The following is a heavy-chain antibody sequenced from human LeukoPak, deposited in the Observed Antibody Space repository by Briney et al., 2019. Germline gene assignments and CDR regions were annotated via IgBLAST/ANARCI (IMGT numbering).Heavy chain of an antibody. V-gene: IGHV3-23*01. CDR1: GFTFSSHA. CDR2: IGGSGGST. J-gene: IGHJ4*02. CDR3: ARDPGVVAFHYFDY. Sequence: PGGSLRLSCAASGFTFSSHAMGWVRQAPGEGLKWVSGIGGSGGSTYYADSVKGRFTISRDNSKNTLYLQMNSLRAEDTALYYCARDPGVVAFHYFDYWGQGTLVTVSS. D-gene: IGHD3-3*01.